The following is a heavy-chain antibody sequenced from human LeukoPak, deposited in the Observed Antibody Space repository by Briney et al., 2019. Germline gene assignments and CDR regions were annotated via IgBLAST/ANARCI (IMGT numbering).Heavy chain of an antibody. CDR2: IYHSGST. Sequence: SETLSLTCTVSGYSISSGYYWGWIRQPPGKGLEWIGSIYHSGSTYYNPSLKSRVTISVDTSKNQFSLKLSSVTAADTAVYYCARHGTPLRYGSGNYYKGAPFDYWGQGTLVTVSS. CDR3: ARHGTPLRYGSGNYYKGAPFDY. CDR1: GYSISSGYY. J-gene: IGHJ4*02. D-gene: IGHD3-10*01. V-gene: IGHV4-38-2*02.